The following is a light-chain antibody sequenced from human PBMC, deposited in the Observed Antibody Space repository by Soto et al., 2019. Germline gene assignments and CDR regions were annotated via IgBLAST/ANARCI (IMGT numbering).Light chain of an antibody. CDR2: DVS. CDR1: QNISNY. Sequence: IVLTQSPATLSLSPGKISTLSFRASQNISNYLILYQQKPGQAPRLLIYDVSNRATGIPARFRGRGAGTDFSLTISSLEPEDFAVYYWQQRSNPSINCGQGKRREIK. J-gene: IGKJ5*01. CDR3: QQRSNPSIN. V-gene: IGKV3-11*01.